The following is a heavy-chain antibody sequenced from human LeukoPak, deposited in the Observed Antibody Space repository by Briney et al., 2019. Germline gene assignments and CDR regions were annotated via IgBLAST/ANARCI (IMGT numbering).Heavy chain of an antibody. Sequence: PSETLSLTCTVSGGSISSFYWGWIRQSAGKRLEWIGHISTSGSTYYNPSLKSRITMSADTSKNQFALRLNSVTAADAAVYYCARSSSWYSTYYMDVWGRGTTVTVSS. CDR1: GGSISSFY. D-gene: IGHD6-13*01. J-gene: IGHJ6*03. V-gene: IGHV4-4*07. CDR3: ARSSSWYSTYYMDV. CDR2: ISTSGST.